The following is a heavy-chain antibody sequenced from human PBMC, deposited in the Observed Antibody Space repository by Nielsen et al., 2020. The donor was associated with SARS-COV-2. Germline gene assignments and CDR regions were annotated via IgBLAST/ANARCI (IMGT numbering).Heavy chain of an antibody. CDR3: VGGNYYYGMDV. Sequence: GGSLRLSCAASGFTFSKHWMHWVRQAPGKGLEWVSAIGTAGDTHYLGSVKGRFTISREIAKNSLYLQMNNLRAGDTAVYYCVGGNYYYGMDVWGQGTTVTVSS. D-gene: IGHD3-16*01. CDR1: GFTFSKHW. J-gene: IGHJ6*02. CDR2: IGTAGDT. V-gene: IGHV3-13*01.